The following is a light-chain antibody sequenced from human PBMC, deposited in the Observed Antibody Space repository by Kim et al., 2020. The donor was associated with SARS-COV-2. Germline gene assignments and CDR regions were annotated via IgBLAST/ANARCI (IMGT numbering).Light chain of an antibody. CDR3: QEYNSAPWT. V-gene: IGKV1-27*01. CDR1: QCISNY. CDR2: AAS. Sequence: DIQMTQSPSSLSASVGDRVTITCRASQCISNYLAWYQQKPGKVPKLLIYAASTLQSGVPSRFSGSGSGTDFTLTISSLQPEDVATYYCQEYNSAPWTFGQGTKVDIK. J-gene: IGKJ1*01.